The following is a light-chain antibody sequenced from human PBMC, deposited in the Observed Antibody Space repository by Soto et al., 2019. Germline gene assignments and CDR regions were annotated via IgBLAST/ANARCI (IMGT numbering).Light chain of an antibody. CDR1: ESVNSH. Sequence: EIVMTQSPATLSVSPGERATLSCRASESVNSHVAWYRQKPGQAPRLLIYEASTRATGIPARFSGSGSGTEFTLTISSLQSEYFAVYYCQPYKYWWAFGQGTKVEIK. V-gene: IGKV3D-15*01. CDR3: QPYKYWWA. CDR2: EAS. J-gene: IGKJ1*01.